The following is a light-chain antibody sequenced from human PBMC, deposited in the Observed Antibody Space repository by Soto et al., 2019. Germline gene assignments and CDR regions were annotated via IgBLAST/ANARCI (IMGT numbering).Light chain of an antibody. CDR1: QSISIY. Sequence: DIQMTQSPSSLAASIVDRGTITCRASQSISIYLNWYQQKPGKAPKLLIYAASGLQSGVPSRFSGSGSGTDFTLTINSLQPEDFATYYYQQSYSGRTFGQGTKVDIK. CDR3: QQSYSGRT. CDR2: AAS. J-gene: IGKJ1*01. V-gene: IGKV1-39*01.